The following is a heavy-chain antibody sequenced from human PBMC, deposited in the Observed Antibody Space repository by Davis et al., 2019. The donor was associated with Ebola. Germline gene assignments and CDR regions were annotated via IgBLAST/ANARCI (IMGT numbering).Heavy chain of an antibody. Sequence: GESLKISCAASGFTFSSYGMHWVRQAPGKGLEWVAVISYDGSNKYYADSVKGRFTISRDNSKNTLYLQMNSLRAEDTAVYYCARSSSGCMDVWGKGTTVTVSS. CDR3: ARSSSGCMDV. J-gene: IGHJ6*03. D-gene: IGHD6-19*01. V-gene: IGHV3-30*03. CDR1: GFTFSSYG. CDR2: ISYDGSNK.